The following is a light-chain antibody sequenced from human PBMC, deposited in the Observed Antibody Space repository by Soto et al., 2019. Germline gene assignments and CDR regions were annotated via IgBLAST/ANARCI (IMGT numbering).Light chain of an antibody. CDR2: DVN. CDR1: SSDIGAYNF. V-gene: IGLV2-14*03. Sequence: QSALTQPASVSGSPGQSITISCTGTSSDIGAYNFVSWYQQHPGKAPKLMLYDVNIRPSGVSNRFSGSKSGNTASLTISGLQAEDEADYYCTSWTTSNTMIFGGGTQVTVL. J-gene: IGLJ2*01. CDR3: TSWTTSNTMI.